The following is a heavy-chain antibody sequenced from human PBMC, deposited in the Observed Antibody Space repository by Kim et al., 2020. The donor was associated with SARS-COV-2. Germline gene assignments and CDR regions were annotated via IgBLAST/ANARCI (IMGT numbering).Heavy chain of an antibody. J-gene: IGHJ1*01. CDR1: GGSIRSGGKF. D-gene: IGHD2-2*01. CDR2: ISYSGNS. CDR3: ERGQPLDS. V-gene: IGHV4-31*03. Sequence: SETLSLTCSVSGGSIRSGGKFWTWIRQHPAKGLEWIGYISYSGNSHYSPSLRSRVSISLQTSENQFSLKLTSVTAEATAEYYCERGQPLDSWGPGNMVT.